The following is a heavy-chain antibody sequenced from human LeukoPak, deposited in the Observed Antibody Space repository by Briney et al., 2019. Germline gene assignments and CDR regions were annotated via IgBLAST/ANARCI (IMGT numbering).Heavy chain of an antibody. J-gene: IGHJ4*02. CDR1: GFTFSSYG. Sequence: GGSLRLSCAASGFTFSSYGMHWVRQAPGKGLEWVAVIWYDGSNKYYADSVKGRFTISRDNSKNTLYLQMNSLRAEDTAVYYCAREPTSDYYDSSGYYKTHYFDYWGQGTLVTVSS. V-gene: IGHV3-33*01. CDR3: AREPTSDYYDSSGYYKTHYFDY. CDR2: IWYDGSNK. D-gene: IGHD3-22*01.